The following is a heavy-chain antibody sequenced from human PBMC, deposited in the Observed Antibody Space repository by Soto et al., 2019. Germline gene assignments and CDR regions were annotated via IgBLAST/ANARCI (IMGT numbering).Heavy chain of an antibody. J-gene: IGHJ5*02. V-gene: IGHV3-15*07. CDR1: GFSFYNAW. Sequence: PGGSLRLSCAASGFSFYNAWMNWVRQAPGKGLEWVGRIKGKTDGGTTDYAAPVRGTFTISRDDSKNTLYLQMNSLKTEDTAVYYYTTATSRYSYGHPAAWGQGTLVTVSS. CDR2: IKGKTDGGTT. CDR3: TTATSRYSYGHPAA. D-gene: IGHD5-18*01.